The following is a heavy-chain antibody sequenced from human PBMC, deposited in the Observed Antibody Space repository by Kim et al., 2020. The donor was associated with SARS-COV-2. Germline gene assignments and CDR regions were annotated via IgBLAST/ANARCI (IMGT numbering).Heavy chain of an antibody. CDR3: ARGRYCSGGSCAYYFDY. Sequence: LKSRVTISVDTSKNQFSLKLSSVSAAYTAVYYCARGRYCSGGSCAYYFDYWGQGTLVTVSS. D-gene: IGHD2-15*01. V-gene: IGHV4-31*02. J-gene: IGHJ4*02.